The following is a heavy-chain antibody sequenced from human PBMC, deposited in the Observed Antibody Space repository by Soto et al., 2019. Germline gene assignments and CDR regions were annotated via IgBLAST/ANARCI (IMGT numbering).Heavy chain of an antibody. J-gene: IGHJ6*02. CDR1: GGSISSSSYY. D-gene: IGHD3-10*01. Sequence: SETLSLTCTVSGGSISSSSYYWGWIRQPPGKGLEWIGSIYYSGSTYYNPSLKSRVTISVDTSKNQFSLKLSSVTAADTAVYYCARTVRGVIITSPNGDYYYGMDVWGQGTTVTVSS. V-gene: IGHV4-39*01. CDR2: IYYSGST. CDR3: ARTVRGVIITSPNGDYYYGMDV.